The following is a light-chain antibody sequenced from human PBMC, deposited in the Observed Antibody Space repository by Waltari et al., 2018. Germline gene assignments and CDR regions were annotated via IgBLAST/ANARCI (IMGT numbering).Light chain of an antibody. V-gene: IGKV3-11*01. Sequence: EIVFTQSPATLSLSPGERATLSCRASQNIHGFLTWYQQKTGQAPRLLIYDAANRASGIPARFSGSGSATDFTLTISSLEPEDFAVYYCQQRSNWLVTFGPGTKVDVK. CDR3: QQRSNWLVT. J-gene: IGKJ3*01. CDR2: DAA. CDR1: QNIHGF.